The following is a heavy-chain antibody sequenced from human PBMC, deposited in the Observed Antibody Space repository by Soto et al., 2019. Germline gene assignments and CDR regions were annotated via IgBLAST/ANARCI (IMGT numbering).Heavy chain of an antibody. Sequence: SETLSLTCFVSGYSISAGGYYWSWIRHHPGKGLEWIGSFYSSGSIIYNPSLRGRVSISGDTSSNQFSMSLTSVTAADTARYYCARMYSSGSGWFHPWGQGTLVTVSS. D-gene: IGHD6-19*01. CDR3: ARMYSSGSGWFHP. CDR1: GYSISAGGYY. CDR2: FYSSGSI. J-gene: IGHJ5*02. V-gene: IGHV4-31*03.